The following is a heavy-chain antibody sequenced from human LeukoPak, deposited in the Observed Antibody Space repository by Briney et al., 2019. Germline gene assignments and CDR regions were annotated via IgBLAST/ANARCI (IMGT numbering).Heavy chain of an antibody. CDR2: IYHSGST. CDR3: ARDWGRDGYSSSWTSIFDY. D-gene: IGHD6-13*01. V-gene: IGHV4-38-2*02. J-gene: IGHJ4*02. CDR1: GYSISSGYY. Sequence: SETLSLTCTVSGYSISSGYYWGWIRQPPGKGLEWIGSIYHSGSTYYNPSLKSRVTISVDTSKNQFSLKLSSVTAADTAVYYCARDWGRDGYSSSWTSIFDYWGQGTLVTVSS.